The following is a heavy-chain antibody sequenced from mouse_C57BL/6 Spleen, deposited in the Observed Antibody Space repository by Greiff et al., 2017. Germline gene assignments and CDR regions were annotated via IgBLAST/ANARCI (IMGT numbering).Heavy chain of an antibody. Sequence: QVQLQQSGPELVKPGASVKISCKASGYAFSSSWMNWVKQRPGKGLEWIGRIYPGDGDTNYNGKFKGKATLTADKSSSTAYRQLSSLTSEDSAVYVCARSGYYGSFYFDVWGTGTTVTVSS. J-gene: IGHJ1*03. CDR1: GYAFSSSW. CDR3: ARSGYYGSFYFDV. D-gene: IGHD1-1*01. CDR2: IYPGDGDT. V-gene: IGHV1-82*01.